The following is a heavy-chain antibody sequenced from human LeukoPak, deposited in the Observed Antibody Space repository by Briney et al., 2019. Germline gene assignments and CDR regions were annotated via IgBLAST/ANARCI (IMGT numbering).Heavy chain of an antibody. CDR1: GFTFSSYS. V-gene: IGHV3-21*04. CDR3: AKTPYASSGYQDY. D-gene: IGHD3-22*01. CDR2: ISSSSSYI. J-gene: IGHJ4*02. Sequence: PGGSLRLSCAASGFTFSSYSINWVRQAPGKGLEWVSSISSSSSYIYYADSVKGRFTISIDNSKNTLFLQMNSLRVEDTAVYYCAKTPYASSGYQDYWGQGNLVTVSS.